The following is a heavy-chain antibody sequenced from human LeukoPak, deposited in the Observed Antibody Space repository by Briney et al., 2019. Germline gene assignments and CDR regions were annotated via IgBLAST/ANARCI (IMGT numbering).Heavy chain of an antibody. J-gene: IGHJ4*02. CDR3: ARGRRTIFGVVIPHFYY. D-gene: IGHD3-3*01. CDR1: RGSISSYY. Sequence: SETLSLTCTVSRGSISSYYWSWIRQPPGKGLEWIGYIDNSGSTNSNPSLKNRVTMSVDTSKNQFSLKLSSVTAADTAVYYWARGRRTIFGVVIPHFYYWGQGTLVTVSS. CDR2: IDNSGST. V-gene: IGHV4-59*01.